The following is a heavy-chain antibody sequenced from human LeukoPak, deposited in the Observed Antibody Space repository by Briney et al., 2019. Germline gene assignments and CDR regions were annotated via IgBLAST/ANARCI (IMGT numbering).Heavy chain of an antibody. CDR3: ARAAGPNYFDY. V-gene: IGHV4-59*01. CDR1: GGSISTDS. CDR2: IYYSGST. J-gene: IGHJ4*02. Sequence: SETLSLTCTVSGGSISTDSWNWIRQPPGKGLEWIGYIYYSGSTNYSPSLKSRVTISVDTSENQFSLKLSSVTAADTAVYYCARAAGPNYFDYWGQGTLVTVSS.